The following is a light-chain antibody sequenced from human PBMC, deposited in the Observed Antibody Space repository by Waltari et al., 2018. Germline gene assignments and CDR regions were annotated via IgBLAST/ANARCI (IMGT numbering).Light chain of an antibody. CDR1: SGHRSNI. CDR3: ETGGHGTWV. CDR2: VNSDGSH. V-gene: IGLV4-69*01. Sequence: QLVLTQSPSASASLGASVKLTCTLSSGHRSNIIAWLQQQPGKGPRYLMQVNSDGSHRKGDANPDRFSGSSSGAERYLTISSLQSEDEADYYCETGGHGTWVFGGGTKLTVL. J-gene: IGLJ3*02.